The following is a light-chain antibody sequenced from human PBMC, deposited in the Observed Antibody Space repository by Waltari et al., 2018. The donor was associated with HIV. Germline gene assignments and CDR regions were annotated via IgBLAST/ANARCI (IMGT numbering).Light chain of an antibody. CDR3: QQSYSSPYT. V-gene: IGKV1-39*01. Sequence: DIQLTQSPSFLSASVGDRVTITCRASQGISSYLAWYQQKPGKAPNLLIYAASNLQSGVPSRFSGSGSGTDFTLTISSLQPEDFAAYFCQQSYSSPYTFGQGTKLEMK. J-gene: IGKJ2*01. CDR1: QGISSY. CDR2: AAS.